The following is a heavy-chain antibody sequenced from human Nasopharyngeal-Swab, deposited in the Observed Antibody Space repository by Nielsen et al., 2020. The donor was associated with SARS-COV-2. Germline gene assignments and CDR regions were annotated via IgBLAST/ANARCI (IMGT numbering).Heavy chain of an antibody. D-gene: IGHD3-10*01. J-gene: IGHJ4*02. V-gene: IGHV3-64*01. CDR2: NSDQGGTT. CDR1: GFPFSGYS. Sequence: GGSLRLSCEVSGFPFSGYSMHWVRKTPGKGLERVSANSDQGGTTYYANFVKGRFTISIDNSKNKLYLQMVRLITEDTAVYYCARYQRLGVPMALGLGFFDYWGQGTLVAVAS. CDR3: ARYQRLGVPMALGLGFFDY.